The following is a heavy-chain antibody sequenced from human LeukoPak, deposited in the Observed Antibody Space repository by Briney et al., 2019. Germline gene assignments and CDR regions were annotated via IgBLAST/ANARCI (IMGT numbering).Heavy chain of an antibody. V-gene: IGHV4-39*01. J-gene: IGHJ4*02. Sequence: SETLSLICNVSGGSISGSSYYWGWIRQPPGKGLEWIGSIYYSGSTYYNPSLQSRVTLSVDTSKNQFSLKLNSVTAADTAVYYCARHISSGSGTYAHFDYWGQGTLVTVSS. D-gene: IGHD1-26*01. CDR3: ARHISSGSGTYAHFDY. CDR2: IYYSGST. CDR1: GGSISGSSYY.